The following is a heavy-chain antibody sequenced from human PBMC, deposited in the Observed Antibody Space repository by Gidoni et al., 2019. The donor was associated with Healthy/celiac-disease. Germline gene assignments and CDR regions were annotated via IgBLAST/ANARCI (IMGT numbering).Heavy chain of an antibody. D-gene: IGHD1-20*01. Sequence: QVQLVQSGAEVKKPGASVKVSCKTSGYTFTGYYLHWVRQAPGQGLEWMGWIKPNSGDTNYAQKFQGRVTMTRDTSISTVYMDLRRLRSDDSAMYYCASSKDWGDNWNLGDMDVWGQGTTVTVSS. CDR3: ASSKDWGDNWNLGDMDV. J-gene: IGHJ6*02. CDR1: GYTFTGYY. CDR2: IKPNSGDT. V-gene: IGHV1-2*02.